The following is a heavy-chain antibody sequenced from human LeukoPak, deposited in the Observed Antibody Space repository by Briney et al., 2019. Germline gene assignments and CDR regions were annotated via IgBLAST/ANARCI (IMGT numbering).Heavy chain of an antibody. Sequence: ASVKVSCKASGYTFTSYDINWVRQATGQGLEWMGWINPNSGGTNYAQKFQGRVTMTRDTSISTAYMELSRLRSDDTAVYYCARGSNSGYDYDYWGQGTLVTVSS. CDR1: GYTFTSYD. CDR3: ARGSNSGYDYDY. CDR2: INPNSGGT. J-gene: IGHJ4*02. D-gene: IGHD5-12*01. V-gene: IGHV1-2*02.